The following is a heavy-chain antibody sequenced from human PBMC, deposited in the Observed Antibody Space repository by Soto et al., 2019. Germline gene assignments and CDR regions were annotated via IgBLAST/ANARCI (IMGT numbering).Heavy chain of an antibody. J-gene: IGHJ4*02. CDR3: AKGVASITIFGVVIGY. D-gene: IGHD3-3*01. CDR2: ISGSGGST. CDR1: GFTFSSYA. Sequence: EVQLLESGGGLVQPGGSLRLSCAASGFTFSSYAISWVRQAPGKGLEWVSAISGSGGSTYYADSVTGRFTISRDNSKNTLYLQMNSLRAEDTAVYYCAKGVASITIFGVVIGYWGQGTLVTVSS. V-gene: IGHV3-23*01.